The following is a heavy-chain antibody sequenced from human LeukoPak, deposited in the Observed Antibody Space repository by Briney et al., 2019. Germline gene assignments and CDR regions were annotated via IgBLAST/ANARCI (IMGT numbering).Heavy chain of an antibody. J-gene: IGHJ1*01. CDR1: GGSINSNSYF. D-gene: IGHD6-13*01. V-gene: IGHV4-39*02. CDR3: ARSRIAAAGTEYFHH. Sequence: PSETLSLTCTVSGGSINSNSYFWGWIRRTPGKGLEWIGNIYNTGTTSYNPSLKTRITISVDTSKVHFSLSLRSVTAADTAVYFCARSRIAAAGTEYFHHWGRGTLVSVSS. CDR2: IYNTGTT.